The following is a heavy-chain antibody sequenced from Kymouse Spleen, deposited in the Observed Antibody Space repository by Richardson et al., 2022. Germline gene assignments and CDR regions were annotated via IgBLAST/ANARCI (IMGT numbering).Heavy chain of an antibody. Sequence: QVQLQESGPGLVKPSGTLSLTCAVSGGSISSSNWWSWVRQPPGKGLEWIGEIYHSGSTNYNPSLKSRVTISVDKSKNQFSLKLSSVTAADTAVYYCARGGGIVVVPAAMRTGERDWFDPWGQGTLVTVSS. CDR2: IYHSGST. CDR1: GGSISSSNW. V-gene: IGHV4-4*02. J-gene: IGHJ5*02. CDR3: ARGGGIVVVPAAMRTGERDWFDP. D-gene: IGHD2-2*02.